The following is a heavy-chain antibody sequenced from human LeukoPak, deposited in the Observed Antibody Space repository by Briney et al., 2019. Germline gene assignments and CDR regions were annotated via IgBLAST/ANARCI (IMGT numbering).Heavy chain of an antibody. CDR2: ISSSGSTI. CDR3: ATVYVCFGEFFT. Sequence: CLSLSCALSGLTLSSYEMKGVRHAPGKGREWGSYISSSGSTIYYADSVKGRFTISRDNAKTSLYLQMNSLRAEDTAVYYCATVYVCFGEFFTWGQGTLVTVSS. J-gene: IGHJ5*02. D-gene: IGHD3-10*01. CDR1: GLTLSSYE. V-gene: IGHV3-48*03.